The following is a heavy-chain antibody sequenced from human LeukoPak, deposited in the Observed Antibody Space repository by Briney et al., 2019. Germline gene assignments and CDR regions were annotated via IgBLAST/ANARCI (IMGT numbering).Heavy chain of an antibody. D-gene: IGHD4-17*01. CDR1: GFTFTSYG. J-gene: IGHJ3*02. Sequence: GGSLRLSCAASGFTFTSYGMSWARQAPGKGLEWVSSITGSGAGTYYADSVKGPFSISRDNSQNTLFLHMNSLRADDTAIYYCSKDPNGDYVGAFDMWGPGTMVTVSS. V-gene: IGHV3-23*01. CDR2: ITGSGAGT. CDR3: SKDPNGDYVGAFDM.